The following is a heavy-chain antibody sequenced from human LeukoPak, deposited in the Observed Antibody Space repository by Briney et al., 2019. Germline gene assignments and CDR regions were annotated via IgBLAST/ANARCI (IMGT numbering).Heavy chain of an antibody. J-gene: IGHJ4*02. D-gene: IGHD6-13*01. CDR1: GYTFTGYY. CDR2: ISAYNGNT. Sequence: ASVKVSCKASGYTFTGYYMHWVRQAPGQGLEWMGWISAYNGNTNYAQKLQGRVTMTTDTSTSTAYMELRSLRSDDTAGYYFARDWVAAAGPDYWGQGTLVSVSS. V-gene: IGHV1-18*04. CDR3: ARDWVAAAGPDY.